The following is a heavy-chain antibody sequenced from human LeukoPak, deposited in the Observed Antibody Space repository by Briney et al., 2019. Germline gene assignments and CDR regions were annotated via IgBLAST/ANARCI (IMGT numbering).Heavy chain of an antibody. D-gene: IGHD2-15*01. CDR1: GGSISSYY. CDR3: ARTLSSSYCSGGNCWSDY. CDR2: IYYTGST. Sequence: PSETLSLTCTVSGGSISSYYWSWIRQPPGKGLEYIGYIYYTGSTNYNPSLRSRVTLSVDTSKNQFSLKLPSVTAADTAVYYCARTLSSSYCSGGNCWSDYWGQGTLVTVSS. V-gene: IGHV4-59*08. J-gene: IGHJ4*02.